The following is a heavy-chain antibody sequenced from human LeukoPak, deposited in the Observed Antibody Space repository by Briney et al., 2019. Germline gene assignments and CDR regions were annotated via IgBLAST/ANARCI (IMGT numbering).Heavy chain of an antibody. J-gene: IGHJ5*02. D-gene: IGHD1-26*01. CDR1: GGSISSYY. V-gene: IGHV4-59*12. CDR3: ARDKKYVVGATFWFDP. Sequence: SETLSLTCTVSGGSISSYYWSWIRQPPGKGLEWIGSIYYSGSTYYNPSLKSRVTISVDTSKNQFSLKLSSVTAADTAVYYCARDKKYVVGATFWFDPWGQGTLVTVSS. CDR2: IYYSGST.